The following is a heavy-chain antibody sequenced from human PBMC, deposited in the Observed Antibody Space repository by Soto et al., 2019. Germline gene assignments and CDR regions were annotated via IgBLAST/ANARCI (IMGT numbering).Heavy chain of an antibody. CDR2: IVPILRTP. CDR3: ARALGDQRRFLAWLKYYYNGMDV. V-gene: IGHV1-69*01. J-gene: IGHJ6*02. D-gene: IGHD3-3*01. CDR1: GYMFSSYA. Sequence: QVQLVQSGAEVKKPGSSVKVSCKASGYMFSSYAISWVRQAPGHGLEWMGGIVPILRTPNYSQKFQGRVTITADESTSTVYMELSNLRSDDTAVYFCARALGDQRRFLAWLKYYYNGMDVWGQGTTITVSS.